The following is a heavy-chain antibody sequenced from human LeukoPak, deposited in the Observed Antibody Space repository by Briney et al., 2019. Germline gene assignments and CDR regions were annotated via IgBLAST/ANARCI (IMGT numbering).Heavy chain of an antibody. Sequence: SETLSLTCTVSGGSISSSTFYWGWIRQPPGKGLEWIGNIYYSGSTYYNPSLKSRVTISVDTSKNQFSLKLSSVTAADTAVYYCARARKELRYFDWSAPNWFDPWGRGTLVTVSS. V-gene: IGHV4-39*01. CDR1: GGSISSSTFY. CDR3: ARARKELRYFDWSAPNWFDP. J-gene: IGHJ5*02. D-gene: IGHD3-9*01. CDR2: IYYSGST.